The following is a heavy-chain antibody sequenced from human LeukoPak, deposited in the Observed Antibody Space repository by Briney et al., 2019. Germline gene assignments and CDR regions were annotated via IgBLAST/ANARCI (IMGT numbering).Heavy chain of an antibody. J-gene: IGHJ4*02. Sequence: SETLSLTCTVSGGSISTSDHYWGWIRQTPEKGLEWIGSTYYGGSTYYTPSLRSRVTISLDTSKNQFSLNLNSVTAADTAVYYCARVNMWRRRRPHQYGGNYFDYWGQGTLVTVSS. CDR3: ARVNMWRRRRPHQYGGNYFDY. CDR2: TYYGGST. D-gene: IGHD4-23*01. CDR1: GGSISTSDHY. V-gene: IGHV4-39*01.